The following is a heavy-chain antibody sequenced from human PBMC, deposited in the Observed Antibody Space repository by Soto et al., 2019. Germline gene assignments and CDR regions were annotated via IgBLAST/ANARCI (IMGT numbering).Heavy chain of an antibody. Sequence: QVHLVQSGAEVKKPGSSVKVSCKASGDTFSSFAISWVRQAPGQGLEWMGGIIPIFRTPKYGQKFQGRVTSTADEPTSTAYMELSSLRSEDTAVYYCARDKDREQLGGNYYYALDVWGQGTMVIVTS. J-gene: IGHJ6*02. CDR1: GDTFSSFA. CDR3: ARDKDREQLGGNYYYALDV. V-gene: IGHV1-69*12. D-gene: IGHD1-1*01. CDR2: IIPIFRTP.